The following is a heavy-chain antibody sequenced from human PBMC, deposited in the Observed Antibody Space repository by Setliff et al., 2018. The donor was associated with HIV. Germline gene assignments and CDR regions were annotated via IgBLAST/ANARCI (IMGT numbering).Heavy chain of an antibody. V-gene: IGHV4-4*09. D-gene: IGHD3-22*01. Sequence: PSETLSLTCTVSGGSFSDYYRSWIRQPPGKGLEWIGYIYTSGSTNYNPSLKSRVTISVDTSKNQFSLRLRSVTAADTALYYCARLGRAIDRGGYSLRFDYWGQGTLGTVS. CDR1: GGSFSDYY. CDR3: ARLGRAIDRGGYSLRFDY. CDR2: IYTSGST. J-gene: IGHJ4*02.